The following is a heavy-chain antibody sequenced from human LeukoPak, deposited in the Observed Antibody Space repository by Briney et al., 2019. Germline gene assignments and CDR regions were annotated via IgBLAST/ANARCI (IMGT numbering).Heavy chain of an antibody. Sequence: PGGSLRLSCAASGFTFSSYAMSWVRQAPGKGLEWVSAISGSGGSTYYADSVKGRFTISRDNSKNTLYLQMNSLRAEDTAVYYCAKGSGYCTNGVCPNWFDPWGQGTLVTVSS. CDR3: AKGSGYCTNGVCPNWFDP. D-gene: IGHD2-8*01. CDR1: GFTFSSYA. J-gene: IGHJ5*02. CDR2: ISGSGGST. V-gene: IGHV3-23*01.